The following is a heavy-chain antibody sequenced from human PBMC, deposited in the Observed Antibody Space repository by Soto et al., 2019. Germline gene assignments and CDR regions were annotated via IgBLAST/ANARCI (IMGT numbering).Heavy chain of an antibody. CDR1: GFTISSYA. CDR3: AKDRPDSSSWFYYYYGMDV. CDR2: ISGSGGST. J-gene: IGHJ6*02. V-gene: IGHV3-23*01. D-gene: IGHD6-13*01. Sequence: EVQLLESGGGLVQPGGSLRLSCAASGFTISSYAMSWVRQAPGKGLEWVSAISGSGGSTYYADSVKGRFTISRDNSKNTLYLQMNSLRAEDTAVYYCAKDRPDSSSWFYYYYGMDVWGQGTTVTVSS.